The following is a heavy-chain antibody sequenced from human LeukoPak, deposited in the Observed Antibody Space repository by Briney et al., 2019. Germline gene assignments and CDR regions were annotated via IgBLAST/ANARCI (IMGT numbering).Heavy chain of an antibody. CDR2: TYTGGNS. V-gene: IGHV3-53*01. J-gene: IGHJ6*02. CDR3: AKDKGWGYSTYDFYGMDV. Sequence: QPGGSLRLSCAASGFTVSSIHMVWVRQAPGKGLEWVSVTYTGGNSYYADSVKGRFTISRDNSKNTLYLQMNSLRAEDTAVYYCAKDKGWGYSTYDFYGMDVWGQGTTVPVSS. D-gene: IGHD1-26*01. CDR1: GFTVSSIH.